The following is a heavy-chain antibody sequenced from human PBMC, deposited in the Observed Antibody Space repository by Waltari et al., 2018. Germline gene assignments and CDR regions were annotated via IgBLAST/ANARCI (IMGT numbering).Heavy chain of an antibody. CDR3: ARWDSSGRYYAD. CDR1: AGSIRNYF. CDR2: IHHGGGT. D-gene: IGHD6-19*01. V-gene: IGHV4-59*08. Sequence: QVQLQESGPGLVKASETLSLTCRVSAGSIRNYFWNWIRQSPGKGLEWIGYIHHGGGTKCNPSLKSRVSMSVDTSRSQFSLGLTSVTAADTAVYYCARWDSSGRYYADWGQGTPVIVSS. J-gene: IGHJ4*02.